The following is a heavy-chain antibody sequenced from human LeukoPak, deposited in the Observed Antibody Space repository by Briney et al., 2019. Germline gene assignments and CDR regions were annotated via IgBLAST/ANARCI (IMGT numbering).Heavy chain of an antibody. J-gene: IGHJ4*02. CDR2: ISFDGSNK. CDR1: RFTFSSYA. D-gene: IGHD3-22*01. V-gene: IGHV3-30*04. Sequence: GGSLRLSCAASRFTFSSYAMHWVRQAPGKGLEWVALISFDGSNKYYADSVKGRFTISRDNSKNTLYLQMNGLRAEDTAVYYCAASDSNGYYYLGFGFWGQGTLVTVSS. CDR3: AASDSNGYYYLGFGF.